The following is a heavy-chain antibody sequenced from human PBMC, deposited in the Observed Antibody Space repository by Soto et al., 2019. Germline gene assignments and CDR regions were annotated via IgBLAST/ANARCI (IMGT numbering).Heavy chain of an antibody. CDR1: GFTFSSYA. D-gene: IGHD2-15*01. CDR2: ISSNGGST. J-gene: IGHJ3*02. Sequence: PGGSLRLSCAASGFTFSSYAMHWVRQAPGKGLEYVSAISSNGGSTYYADSVKGRFTISRDNSKNTLYLQMGSLRAEDMAVYYCARSIKGGPDDAFDIWGQGTMVTVSS. CDR3: ARSIKGGPDDAFDI. V-gene: IGHV3-64*02.